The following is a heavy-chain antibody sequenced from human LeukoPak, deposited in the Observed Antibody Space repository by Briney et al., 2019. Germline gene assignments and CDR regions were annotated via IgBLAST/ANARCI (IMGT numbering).Heavy chain of an antibody. Sequence: SSETLSLTCTVSGGSISGSSYYWGWIRQPPGKGLEWIGSIYYSGSTYYNPSLKSRVTISVDTSKNQFSLKLSSVTAADTAVYYCARVPLAAAATVYDLVTFDYWGQGTLVTVSS. CDR2: IYYSGST. J-gene: IGHJ4*02. V-gene: IGHV4-39*01. D-gene: IGHD6-13*01. CDR3: ARVPLAAAATVYDLVTFDY. CDR1: GGSISGSSYY.